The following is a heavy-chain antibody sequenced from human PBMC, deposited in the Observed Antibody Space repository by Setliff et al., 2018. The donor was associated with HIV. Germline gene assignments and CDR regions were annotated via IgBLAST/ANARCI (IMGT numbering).Heavy chain of an antibody. CDR1: GYSISSRYY. V-gene: IGHV4-38-2*02. J-gene: IGHJ4*02. Sequence: SETLSLTCTVSGYSISSRYYWGWIRQSPGKGLEWIADIAYSGTTMYTNYNPSLESRVIISEDTSRDQFFLKLTSVTADDTGIYYCARGPPFAYWGQGLLVTVSS. CDR2: IAYSGTTMYT. CDR3: ARGPPFAY.